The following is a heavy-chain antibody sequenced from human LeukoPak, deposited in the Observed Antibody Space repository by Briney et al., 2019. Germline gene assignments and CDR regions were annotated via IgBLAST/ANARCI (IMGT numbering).Heavy chain of an antibody. CDR2: IYSGGGT. CDR1: GFTVSSKY. Sequence: GGSLRLSCAASGFTVSSKYMSWVRQAPGKGLEWVSVIYSGGGTYYAASVRGRFTISRDNSKNTLYLQMNSLRAEDTAVYYCARGLGGSYYEPIDSWGQGTLVTVSS. D-gene: IGHD1-26*01. CDR3: ARGLGGSYYEPIDS. J-gene: IGHJ4*02. V-gene: IGHV3-53*01.